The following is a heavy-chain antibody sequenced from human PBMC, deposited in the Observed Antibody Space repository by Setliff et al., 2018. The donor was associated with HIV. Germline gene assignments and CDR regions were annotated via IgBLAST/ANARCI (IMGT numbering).Heavy chain of an antibody. CDR2: ISGSAGST. V-gene: IGHV3-23*01. D-gene: IGHD1-26*01. CDR1: GFTFSTYA. Sequence: AGGSLRLSCAASGFTFSTYAMSWVRQAPGKGLEWVSAISGSAGSTYYADSVKGRFTISGDNSKNTLYLQMNSLRADDTAIYYCARDDGRSLFLDYWGQGTLVTVSS. J-gene: IGHJ4*02. CDR3: ARDDGRSLFLDY.